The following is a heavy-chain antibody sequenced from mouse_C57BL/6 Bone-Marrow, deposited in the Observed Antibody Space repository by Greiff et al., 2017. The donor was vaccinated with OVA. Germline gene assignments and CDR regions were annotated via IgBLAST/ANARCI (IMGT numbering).Heavy chain of an antibody. CDR1: GYSFTSYY. Sequence: QVQLQQSGPELVKPGASVKISCKASGYSFTSYYIHWVKQRPGQGLEWIGWIYPGSGNTKYNEKFKGKATLTADQSSSTSSMQFSILTSEDSAVYYCARANYSGSIPYAMDYWGQGTSVTVSA. J-gene: IGHJ4*01. CDR2: IYPGSGNT. CDR3: ARANYSGSIPYAMDY. V-gene: IGHV1-66*01. D-gene: IGHD1-1*01.